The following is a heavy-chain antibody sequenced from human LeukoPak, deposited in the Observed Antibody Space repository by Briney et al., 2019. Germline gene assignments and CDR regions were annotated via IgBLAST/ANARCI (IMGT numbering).Heavy chain of an antibody. D-gene: IGHD6-13*01. CDR2: ISSSSSTI. J-gene: IGHJ6*03. Sequence: GGSLRLSCAASGFTFSSYSMNWVRQAPGKGLEWVSYISSSSSTIYYADSVKGRFTISRDNAKNSLYLQMNSLRAEDTALYYCAKAPIAAAGYYMDVWGKGTTVTVSS. CDR1: GFTFSSYS. V-gene: IGHV3-48*01. CDR3: AKAPIAAAGYYMDV.